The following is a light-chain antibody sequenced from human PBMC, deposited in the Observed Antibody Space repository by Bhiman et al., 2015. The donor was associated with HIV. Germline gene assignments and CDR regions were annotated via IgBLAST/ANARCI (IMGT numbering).Light chain of an antibody. CDR2: QDY. Sequence: SYELTQPPSVSVSPGQTASITCSGDKLGDKYTFWYQQKPGQSPVLVIYQDYKRPSGIPERISGSNSGDTATLTISGAQAMDEADYYCQAWDSSTGVFGPGTRVTVL. CDR3: QAWDSSTGV. CDR1: KLGDKY. J-gene: IGLJ1*01. V-gene: IGLV3-1*01.